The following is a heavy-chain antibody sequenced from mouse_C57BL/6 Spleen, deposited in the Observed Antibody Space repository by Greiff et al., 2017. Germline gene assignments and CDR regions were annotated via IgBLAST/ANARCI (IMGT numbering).Heavy chain of an antibody. Sequence: VQLQQSGPGMVKPSQSLSLTCTVTGYSITSGYDWHWIRHFPGNKLEWMGYISYSGSTNYNPSLKSRISITHDTSKNHFFLKLNSVTTEDTATYYCARGRDYDNAMDYWGQGTSVTVSS. V-gene: IGHV3-1*01. CDR1: GYSITSGYD. J-gene: IGHJ4*01. D-gene: IGHD2-4*01. CDR2: ISYSGST. CDR3: ARGRDYDNAMDY.